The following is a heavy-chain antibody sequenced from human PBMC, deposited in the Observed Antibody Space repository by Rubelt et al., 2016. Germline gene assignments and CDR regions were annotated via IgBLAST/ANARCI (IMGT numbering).Heavy chain of an antibody. Sequence: QVQLVQSGAEVKKPGASVKVSCKASGYTFTSYYMHWVRHAPGQGLEWMGIINPSGGSTSYEQKFHGRVTMTRDTSTSTVYMELSSLRSEDTAVYYCARSPRYDFEDNWFDPWGQGTLVTVSS. D-gene: IGHD3-3*01. J-gene: IGHJ5*02. CDR2: INPSGGST. CDR1: GYTFTSYY. CDR3: ARSPRYDFEDNWFDP. V-gene: IGHV1-46*01.